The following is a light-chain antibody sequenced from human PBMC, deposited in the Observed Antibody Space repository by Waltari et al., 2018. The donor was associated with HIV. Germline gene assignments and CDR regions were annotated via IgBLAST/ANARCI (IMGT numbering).Light chain of an antibody. Sequence: EIVLSQSPGTLSLSPGERATLSCRASQSISANYLAWYQVKAGQAPRLLVYGASSRATGIPDRFSGSGSGTDFTLTISRLDPEDFAVYYCLQYGTSPRTFGQGTKVEI. CDR2: GAS. CDR3: LQYGTSPRT. J-gene: IGKJ1*01. CDR1: QSISANY. V-gene: IGKV3-20*01.